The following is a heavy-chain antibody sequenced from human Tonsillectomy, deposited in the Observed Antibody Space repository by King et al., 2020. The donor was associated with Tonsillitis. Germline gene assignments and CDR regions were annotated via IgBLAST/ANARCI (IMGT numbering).Heavy chain of an antibody. CDR1: GFTFDDYT. V-gene: IGHV3-43*01. J-gene: IGHJ4*02. Sequence: VQLVESGGVVVQPGGSLTLSCRASGFTFDDYTMHWVRQLPGKGLEWVSLINWHGDRAYYADSVKGRFTISRDNSKNSLYLQMNSLTTEDSALYYCGKGASRFVVVTAIMDWGQGTLVTVSS. CDR2: INWHGDRA. D-gene: IGHD2-21*02. CDR3: GKGASRFVVVTAIMD.